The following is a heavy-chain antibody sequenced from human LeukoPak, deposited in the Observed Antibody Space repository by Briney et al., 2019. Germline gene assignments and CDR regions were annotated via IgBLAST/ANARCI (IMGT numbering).Heavy chain of an antibody. V-gene: IGHV4-34*01. CDR3: ARAPISEAAVIPFDY. CDR1: GGSFSGYY. CDR2: INHSGST. D-gene: IGHD6-13*01. J-gene: IGHJ4*02. Sequence: SETLSLTCAVYGGSFSGYYWSWIRQPPGKGLEWIGEINHSGSTNYNPSLKSRVTISVDTSKNQFSLKLSSVTAADTAVYYCARAPISEAAVIPFDYWGQGTLVTVSS.